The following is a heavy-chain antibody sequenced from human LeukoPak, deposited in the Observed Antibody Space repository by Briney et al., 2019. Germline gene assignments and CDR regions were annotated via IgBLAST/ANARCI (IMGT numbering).Heavy chain of an antibody. D-gene: IGHD1-26*01. CDR1: GFTFRSYW. CDR2: IKQDGSEK. CDR3: ARYGPGYSGSWPFDY. Sequence: GGSLRLSCAASGFTFRSYWMSWVRQAPGKGLEWVANIKQDGSEKYYVDSVKGRFTLSRDNAKNSLYLQMNSLRAEDTAVYYCARYGPGYSGSWPFDYWGQGTLVTVSS. V-gene: IGHV3-7*01. J-gene: IGHJ4*02.